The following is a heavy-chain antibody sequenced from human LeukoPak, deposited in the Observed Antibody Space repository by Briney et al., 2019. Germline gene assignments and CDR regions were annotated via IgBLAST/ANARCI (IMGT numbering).Heavy chain of an antibody. Sequence: ASVKVSCKASGYTFTGYYMHWVRQAPGQGLEWMGWINPNSGGTNYAQKFQGRVTMTRNTSISTAYMELSSLRSEDTAVYYCARGRMTTVLYYYYYGMDVWGQGTTVTVSS. J-gene: IGHJ6*02. CDR2: INPNSGGT. V-gene: IGHV1-2*02. D-gene: IGHD4-11*01. CDR3: ARGRMTTVLYYYYYGMDV. CDR1: GYTFTGYY.